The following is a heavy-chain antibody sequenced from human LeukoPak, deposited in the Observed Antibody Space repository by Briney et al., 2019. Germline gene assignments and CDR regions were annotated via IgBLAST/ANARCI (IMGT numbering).Heavy chain of an antibody. J-gene: IGHJ4*02. V-gene: IGHV4-59*01. CDR2: IYYSGST. CDR1: GGSISSYL. Sequence: SETLSLTCTVSGGSISSYLWSWIRQPPGKGLEWIGYIYYSGSTNYNPSLKSRVTILVDTSKNQFSLKVSSVTTADTAVYYCARGQYSGSCFDNWGQGSLVTVSS. CDR3: ARGQYSGSCFDN. D-gene: IGHD1-26*01.